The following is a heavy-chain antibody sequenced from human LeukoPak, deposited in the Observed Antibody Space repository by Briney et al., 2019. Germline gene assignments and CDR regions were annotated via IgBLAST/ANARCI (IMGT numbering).Heavy chain of an antibody. CDR3: ARDSPFSPMGLFDP. CDR2: ISGSGTTI. Sequence: GGSLRLSCAASGFTLNDYYMSWIRQAPGKGLEWISYISGSGTTIYYADSVKGRFTISRDTAKNSLFLQISSLRVGDTAVYYCARDSPFSPMGLFDPWGQGTLVTVSS. D-gene: IGHD3-16*01. CDR1: GFTLNDYY. J-gene: IGHJ5*02. V-gene: IGHV3-11*04.